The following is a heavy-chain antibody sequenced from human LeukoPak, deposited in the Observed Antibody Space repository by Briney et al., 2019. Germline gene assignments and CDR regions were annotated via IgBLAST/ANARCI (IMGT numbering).Heavy chain of an antibody. J-gene: IGHJ4*02. D-gene: IGHD2-8*01. CDR2: INPNSGGT. CDR3: ARCTNGTRGLFDY. V-gene: IGHV1-2*06. Sequence: ASVKVSCKASGYTFTGYYMHWVRQAPGQGLEWMGRINPNSGGTNYVQKFQGRVTMTRDTSISTAYMELSRLRSDDTAVYYCARCTNGTRGLFDYWGQGTLVTVSS. CDR1: GYTFTGYY.